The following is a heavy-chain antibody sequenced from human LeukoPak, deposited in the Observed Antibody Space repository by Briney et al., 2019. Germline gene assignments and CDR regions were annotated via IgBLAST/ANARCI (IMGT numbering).Heavy chain of an antibody. CDR3: AGDSAGGGYEGSDY. Sequence: GGSLRLSCAASGFTFSSYSMNWVRQAPGKGLEWVSSISSSSSYIYYADSVKGRFTISRDNAKNSLYLQMNSLRAEDTAVYYCAGDSAGGGYEGSDYWGQGTLVTVSS. CDR1: GFTFSSYS. D-gene: IGHD5-12*01. CDR2: ISSSSSYI. V-gene: IGHV3-21*01. J-gene: IGHJ4*02.